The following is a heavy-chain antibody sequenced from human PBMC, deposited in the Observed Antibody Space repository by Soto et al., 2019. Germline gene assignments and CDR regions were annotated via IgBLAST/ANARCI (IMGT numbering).Heavy chain of an antibody. J-gene: IGHJ6*02. Sequence: QTGWSLRLSCAASGFTFSSYGMHLVRQAPGKGLEWGAVISYDGSNKYYADSVKGRFTISRDNSKNTLYLQMNSLRAEDTAVYYCAKDLQRPSGFFGEIHYYGMEVWGQGTKVTVSS. V-gene: IGHV3-30*18. CDR3: AKDLQRPSGFFGEIHYYGMEV. CDR2: ISYDGSNK. D-gene: IGHD3-10*01. CDR1: GFTFSSYG.